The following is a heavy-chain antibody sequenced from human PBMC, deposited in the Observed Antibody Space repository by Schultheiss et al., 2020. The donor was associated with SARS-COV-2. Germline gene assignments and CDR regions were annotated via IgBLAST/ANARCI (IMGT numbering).Heavy chain of an antibody. J-gene: IGHJ6*02. V-gene: IGHV3-30*03. Sequence: GGSLRLSCAASGFTFSSYSMNWVRQAPGKGLEWVAVISYDGSNKYYADSVKGRFTISRDNSKNTLFLQMNSLRSDDTAVYYCARGGIVVVPAARSYYYYGMDVWGQGTTVTVSS. D-gene: IGHD2-2*01. CDR3: ARGGIVVVPAARSYYYYGMDV. CDR1: GFTFSSYS. CDR2: ISYDGSNK.